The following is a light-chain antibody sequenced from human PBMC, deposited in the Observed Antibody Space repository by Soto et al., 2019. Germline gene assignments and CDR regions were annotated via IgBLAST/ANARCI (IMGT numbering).Light chain of an antibody. Sequence: DIQMTQSPSTLSGSVGDRVTITCRASQTISSWLACYQQKPGKAPKLLIYKASTLKSGVPSRFSGSGSGTEFTLTITSLQTDDFATYYYQHYNSYSEAFGQGTKVELK. CDR2: KAS. CDR1: QTISSW. J-gene: IGKJ1*01. V-gene: IGKV1-5*03. CDR3: QHYNSYSEA.